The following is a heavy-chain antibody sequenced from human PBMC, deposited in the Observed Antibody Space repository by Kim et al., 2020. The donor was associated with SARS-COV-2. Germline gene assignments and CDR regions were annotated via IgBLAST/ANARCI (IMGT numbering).Heavy chain of an antibody. V-gene: IGHV4-31*03. CDR3: ASDYYDSSGYYYPQG. Sequence: SETLSLTCTVSGGSISSGGYYWSWIRQHPGKGLEWIGYIYYSGSTYYNPSLKSRVTISVDTSKNQFSLKLSSVTAADTAVYYCASDYYDSSGYYYPQGWGQGTLVTVSS. D-gene: IGHD3-22*01. CDR1: GGSISSGGYY. J-gene: IGHJ4*02. CDR2: IYYSGST.